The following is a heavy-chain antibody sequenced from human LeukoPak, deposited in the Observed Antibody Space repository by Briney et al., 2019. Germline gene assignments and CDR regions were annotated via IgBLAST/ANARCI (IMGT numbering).Heavy chain of an antibody. V-gene: IGHV1-18*01. D-gene: IGHD5-18*01. J-gene: IGHJ4*02. Sequence: WASVKVSCKASGGTFSSYAMSWVRQAPGQGLEWVGWISAYNDNTNYAQKLQGRVTMTTDTSTNTPYMELRSLRADDTAVYDCAWVYVDTAMVGKPFDCWGQGTLVGVSS. CDR1: GGTFSSYA. CDR2: ISAYNDNT. CDR3: AWVYVDTAMVGKPFDC.